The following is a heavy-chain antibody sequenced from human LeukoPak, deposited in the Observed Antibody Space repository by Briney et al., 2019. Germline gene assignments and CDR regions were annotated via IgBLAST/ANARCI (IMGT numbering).Heavy chain of an antibody. V-gene: IGHV4-59*11. D-gene: IGHD3-9*01. CDR2: THFSGSS. Sequence: SETLSLTCSVSGSSIGRHYWTWIRQPPGKGLEWIGYTHFSGSSNYNPSLKSRATTSLDRAKNQISLTLTSVTAADTAVYFCARAKAAGSYNFWGQGTLVTVSS. J-gene: IGHJ4*02. CDR1: GSSIGRHY. CDR3: ARAKAAGSYNF.